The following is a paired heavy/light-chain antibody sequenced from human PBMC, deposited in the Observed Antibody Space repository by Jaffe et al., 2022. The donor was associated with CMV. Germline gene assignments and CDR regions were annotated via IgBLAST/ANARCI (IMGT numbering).Heavy chain of an antibody. CDR2: MNPNTGNT. CDR3: ARRNDFPNGYYPDY. Sequence: QVQLVQSGAEVKKPGASVKVSCKASGYSFRNYDINWVRQVTGQRFEWMGWMNPNTGNTGYPEKFQGRVTMTRDTSTNTAYMELSSLRSEDTAVYYCARRNDFPNGYYPDYWGQGTLVTVSS. J-gene: IGHJ4*02. V-gene: IGHV1-8*01. CDR1: GYSFRNYD. D-gene: IGHD3-3*01.
Light chain of an antibody. CDR1: HNLLQSNGYNH. CDR2: LAS. J-gene: IGKJ3*01. Sequence: EIVMTQSPLSLSVTPGEPASISCRSSHNLLQSNGYNHLNWYLQKPGQSPQLLIYLASDRASGVPDRFSGSGSGTDFTLTISRVEAEDVGIYYCMQTLQSLFTFGPGTKVEIK. V-gene: IGKV2-28*01. CDR3: MQTLQSLFT.